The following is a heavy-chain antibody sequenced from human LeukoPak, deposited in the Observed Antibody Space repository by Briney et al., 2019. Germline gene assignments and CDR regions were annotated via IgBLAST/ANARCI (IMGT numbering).Heavy chain of an antibody. Sequence: GGSLRLSCAASGFTVSSNYMSWVRQAPGKGLEWVSVIYSGGSTYYADSVKGRFTISRDNSKKALYLQMNSLRAEDTAVYYCAILGTRGWYGDLIWDQGTLVTVTA. CDR2: IYSGGST. J-gene: IGHJ4*02. V-gene: IGHV3-53*01. D-gene: IGHD3-10*01. CDR3: AILGTRGWYGDLI. CDR1: GFTVSSNY.